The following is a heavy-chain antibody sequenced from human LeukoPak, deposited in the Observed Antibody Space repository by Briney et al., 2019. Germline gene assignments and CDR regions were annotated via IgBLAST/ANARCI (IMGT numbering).Heavy chain of an antibody. CDR1: GGSISSSSYY. D-gene: IGHD3-22*01. CDR3: ARWVNYYDSSGYYGDY. Sequence: SETLSLTCTVSGGSISSSSYYWGWIRQPPGKGLGWIGSIYYSGSTYYNPSLKSRVTISVDTSKNQFSLKLSSVTAADTAVYYCARWVNYYDSSGYYGDYWGQGTLVTVSS. J-gene: IGHJ4*02. CDR2: IYYSGST. V-gene: IGHV4-39*01.